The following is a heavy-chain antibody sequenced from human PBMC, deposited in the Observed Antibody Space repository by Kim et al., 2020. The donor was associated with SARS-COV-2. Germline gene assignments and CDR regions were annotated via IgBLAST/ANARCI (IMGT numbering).Heavy chain of an antibody. J-gene: IGHJ4*02. D-gene: IGHD5-18*01. Sequence: SETLSLTCTVSGGSISSYYWSWIRQPPGKGLEWIGYIYYSGSTNYNPSLKSRVTISVDTSKNQFSLKLSSVTAADTAVYYCARGGDTAMAGDYWGQGTLVTVSS. CDR3: ARGGDTAMAGDY. CDR2: IYYSGST. CDR1: GGSISSYY. V-gene: IGHV4-59*01.